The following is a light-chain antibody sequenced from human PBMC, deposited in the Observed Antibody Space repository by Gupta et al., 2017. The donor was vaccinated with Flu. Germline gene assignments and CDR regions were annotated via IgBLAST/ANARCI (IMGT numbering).Light chain of an antibody. V-gene: IGLV3-25*02. CDR3: QSADSSGTQVV. CDR2: KDS. CDR1: ALPKQY. Sequence: SYELTQPPSVSVSPGQTARITCSGDALPKQYAYWYQQKTGQAPVLVIQKDSERPSGIPERISGSSSGTTAKLIISGVQAEDDADYDCQSADSSGTQVVFGGGTKL. J-gene: IGLJ2*01.